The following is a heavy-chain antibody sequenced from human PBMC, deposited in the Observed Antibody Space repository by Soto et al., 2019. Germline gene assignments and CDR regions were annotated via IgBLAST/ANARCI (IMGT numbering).Heavy chain of an antibody. CDR3: ARDPIWMAGGGFDY. CDR2: ISSSSSTI. V-gene: IGHV3-48*01. D-gene: IGHD2-2*03. CDR1: GFTFSSYS. Sequence: EVQLVESGGGLVQPGGSLRLSCAASGFTFSSYSMNWVRQAPGKGLEWVSYISSSSSTIYYADSVKGRFTISRDNAKTSLYLQMNSLRAEDTAVYYCARDPIWMAGGGFDYWGQGTLVTVSS. J-gene: IGHJ4*02.